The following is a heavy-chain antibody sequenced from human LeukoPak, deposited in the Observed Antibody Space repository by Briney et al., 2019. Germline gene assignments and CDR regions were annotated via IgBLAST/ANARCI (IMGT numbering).Heavy chain of an antibody. J-gene: IGHJ4*02. Sequence: ASLKVSCKASGYTFTSYDINWVRPATGQGLEWMGWMNPNRDKTSYAQNLQGRDTMTRNTSISTAYMELRTVRSEGTGVYFCVGPFSGSYYTDYWGQGNLVTVSS. CDR1: GYTFTSYD. V-gene: IGHV1-8*01. D-gene: IGHD3-10*01. CDR2: MNPNRDKT. CDR3: VGPFSGSYYTDY.